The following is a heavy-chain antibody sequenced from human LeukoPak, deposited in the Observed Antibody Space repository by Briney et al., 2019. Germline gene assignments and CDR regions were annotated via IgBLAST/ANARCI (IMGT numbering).Heavy chain of an antibody. Sequence: GGSLRLSCAASGFSFSNYTMNWVRQAPGKGLEWVSLISSSSVYITYADSVKGRYTISRDNAKTSLYLQMNNLRADDTAVYYCARDLGPHRSSPNSGAFDIWGQGTMVTVSS. V-gene: IGHV3-21*01. D-gene: IGHD6-6*01. CDR3: ARDLGPHRSSPNSGAFDI. J-gene: IGHJ3*02. CDR1: GFSFSNYT. CDR2: ISSSSVYI.